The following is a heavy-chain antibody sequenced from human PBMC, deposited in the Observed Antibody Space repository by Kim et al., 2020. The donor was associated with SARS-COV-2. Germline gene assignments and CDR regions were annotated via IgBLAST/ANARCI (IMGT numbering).Heavy chain of an antibody. CDR3: ARGSVVRGVIGLISPYYHYGMDV. D-gene: IGHD3-10*01. V-gene: IGHV1-18*01. J-gene: IGHJ6*02. CDR2: ISAYNGYT. Sequence: ASVKVSCKASGYTFTSYGISWVRQAPGQGLEWMGWISAYNGYTNYAQKLQGRVTMTTDTSTTTVYMELGSLRSDDTAVYYCARGSVVRGVIGLISPYYHYGMDVWGQGTTVTVSS. CDR1: GYTFTSYG.